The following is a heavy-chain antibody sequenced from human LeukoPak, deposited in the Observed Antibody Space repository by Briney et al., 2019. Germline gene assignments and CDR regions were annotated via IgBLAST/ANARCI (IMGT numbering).Heavy chain of an antibody. V-gene: IGHV4-39*01. CDR3: ARQLGYCSSTSCYADKVDY. Sequence: SETLSLTCTVSGGSISSSSYYWGWIRQPPGKGLEWIGSIYYSGSTYYNPSLKSRVTISVDTSKNQFSLKLSSVTAADTAVYCCARQLGYCSSTSCYADKVDYRGQGTLVTVSS. D-gene: IGHD2-2*01. CDR2: IYYSGST. J-gene: IGHJ4*02. CDR1: GGSISSSSYY.